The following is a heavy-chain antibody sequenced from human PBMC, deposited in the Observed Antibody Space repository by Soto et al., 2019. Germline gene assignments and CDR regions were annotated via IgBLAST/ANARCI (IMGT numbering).Heavy chain of an antibody. CDR2: IIPILGIA. J-gene: IGHJ4*02. CDR3: ARGVNDILTGSIY. V-gene: IGHV1-69*02. D-gene: IGHD3-9*01. CDR1: GGTFSSYT. Sequence: ASVKVSCKASGGTFSSYTISWVRQAPGQGLEWMGRIIPILGIANYAQKFQGRVTITADKSTSTAYMELSSLRSEDTAVYYCARGVNDILTGSIYWGQGTLVTVSS.